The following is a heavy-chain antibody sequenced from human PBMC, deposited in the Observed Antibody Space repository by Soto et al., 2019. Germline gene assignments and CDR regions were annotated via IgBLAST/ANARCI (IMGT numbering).Heavy chain of an antibody. CDR1: GFTFSSYA. Sequence: GGSLRLSCAASGFTFSSYAMHWVRQAPGKGLEWVAVISYDGSNKYYADSVKGRFTISRDNSKNTLYLQMNSLRAEDTAVYYCARDEDIVVVRGAFDIWGQGTMVTVSS. CDR2: ISYDGSNK. D-gene: IGHD2-2*01. J-gene: IGHJ3*02. V-gene: IGHV3-30-3*01. CDR3: ARDEDIVVVRGAFDI.